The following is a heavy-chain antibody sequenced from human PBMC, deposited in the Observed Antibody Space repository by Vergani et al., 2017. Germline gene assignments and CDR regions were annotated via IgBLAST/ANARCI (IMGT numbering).Heavy chain of an antibody. D-gene: IGHD4-23*01. CDR2: IYVSGIT. J-gene: IGHJ3*01. CDR3: ARDNKQLRPRAFDL. V-gene: IGHV4-61*02. Sequence: QVQLQESGPGLVKPSQTLSLTCTVSGASINNDFYYWHWIRQPAGKGLEWIGRIYVSGITDYNSSLQSRVSMSVDTSKNQFSLTLHSVTASDTAVYYCARDNKQLRPRAFDLGGQGTMVTVSS. CDR1: GASINNDFYY.